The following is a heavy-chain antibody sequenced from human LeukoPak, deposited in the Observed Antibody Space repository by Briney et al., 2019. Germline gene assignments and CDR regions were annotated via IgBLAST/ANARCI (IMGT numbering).Heavy chain of an antibody. CDR2: INSDGSST. V-gene: IGHV3-74*01. CDR3: ASSPYQKGY. CDR1: GFTFSSYW. Sequence: GSLRLPCAASGFTFSSYWMHWVRQAPGKGLVWVSRINSDGSSTNYADSVKGRFTISRDNAKNTLYLQMNSLRAEDTAVYYCASSPYQKGYWGQGTLVTVSS. J-gene: IGHJ4*02.